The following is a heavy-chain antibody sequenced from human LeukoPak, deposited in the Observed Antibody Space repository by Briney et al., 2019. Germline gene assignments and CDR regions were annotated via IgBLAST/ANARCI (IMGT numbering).Heavy chain of an antibody. CDR3: ARDGNGRWFGELPDAFDY. CDR2: ISSSGSTI. D-gene: IGHD3-10*01. Sequence: GGSLRLSCAASGFTFSSYEMNWVRQAPGKGLEWVSYISSSGSTIYYADSVKGRFTISRDNAKNSLYLQMNSLRAEDTAVYYCARDGNGRWFGELPDAFDYWGQGTLVTVSS. V-gene: IGHV3-48*03. CDR1: GFTFSSYE. J-gene: IGHJ4*02.